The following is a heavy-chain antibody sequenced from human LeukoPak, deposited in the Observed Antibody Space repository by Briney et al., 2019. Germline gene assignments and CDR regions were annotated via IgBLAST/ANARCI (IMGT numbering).Heavy chain of an antibody. CDR1: GDSVSSNSAA. J-gene: IGHJ4*02. V-gene: IGHV6-1*01. CDR2: TYYRSKWYN. D-gene: IGHD5-12*01. CDR3: ARGVMREGYVKFDY. Sequence: SQTLSLTCAISGDSVSSNSAAWNWIRQSPSRGLEWLGRTYYRSKWYNDYAVSVKSRITVNPDTSKNQFSLQLNSVTPEDTAVYYCARGVMREGYVKFDYWGQGTLVTVSS.